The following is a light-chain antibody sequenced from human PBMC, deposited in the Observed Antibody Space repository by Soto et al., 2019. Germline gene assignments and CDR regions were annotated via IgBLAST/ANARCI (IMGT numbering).Light chain of an antibody. V-gene: IGKV1-33*01. CDR2: DAS. CDR3: QQFDNLPPYT. CDR1: QDISNY. Sequence: DIQMTQSPSSLSASVGDRITITCQASQDISNYLNWYQQKPGKAPQLLIYDASNLETGVPSRFSGSKSGTDFTFTISSLQPEDIATYYCQQFDNLPPYTFGQGTKLEIK. J-gene: IGKJ2*01.